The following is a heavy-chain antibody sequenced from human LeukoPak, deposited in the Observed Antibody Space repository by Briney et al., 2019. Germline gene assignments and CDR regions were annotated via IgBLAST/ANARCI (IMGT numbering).Heavy chain of an antibody. D-gene: IGHD2-15*01. Sequence: GGSLRLSCVGSGFTYTDYWMHWFRQAPGKGPVWVSRINPDGTIIDYADSVKGRFTISRDNSKNTLYLQMNSLRAEDTAVYYCASGYCSGGHCYSVYFQHWGQGTLVTVSS. CDR2: INPDGTII. V-gene: IGHV3-74*01. CDR1: GFTYTDYW. CDR3: ASGYCSGGHCYSVYFQH. J-gene: IGHJ1*01.